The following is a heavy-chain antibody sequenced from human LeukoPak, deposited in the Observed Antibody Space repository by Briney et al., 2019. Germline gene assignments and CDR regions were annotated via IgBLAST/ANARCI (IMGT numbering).Heavy chain of an antibody. CDR3: ARDLGGVESEGGWAFDI. CDR1: GFTFSSYS. CDR2: ISSSSSYI. J-gene: IGHJ3*02. D-gene: IGHD2-8*02. V-gene: IGHV3-21*01. Sequence: GGSLRLSCAASGFTFSSYSMNWVRQAPGKGLEWVSSISSSSSYIYYADLVKGRFTISRDNAKNSLYLQMNSLRAEDTAVYYCARDLGGVESEGGWAFDIWGQGTMVTVSS.